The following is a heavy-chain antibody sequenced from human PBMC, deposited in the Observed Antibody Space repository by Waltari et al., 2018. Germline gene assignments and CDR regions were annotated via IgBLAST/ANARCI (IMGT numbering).Heavy chain of an antibody. CDR3: ARFTSATTGAMDV. V-gene: IGHV4-59*08. Sequence: QVQLQESGPGLVKPSETLSLPCTVPGGSISGYYWSWLRQPPGKGLDYIGHIYYSGSTSYNPSLKSRITISVDTSKNQFSLKLNSVTAADTAVYYCARFTSATTGAMDVWGQGTTVTVSS. CDR2: IYYSGST. D-gene: IGHD1-1*01. CDR1: GGSISGYY. J-gene: IGHJ6*02.